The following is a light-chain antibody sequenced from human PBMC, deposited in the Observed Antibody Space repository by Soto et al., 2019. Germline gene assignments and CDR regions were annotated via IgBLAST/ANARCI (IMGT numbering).Light chain of an antibody. CDR1: QSVDSTY. V-gene: IGKV3-20*01. CDR3: QYYDTFRP. J-gene: IGKJ1*01. Sequence: VLTQSAGTLSLYPGERATLSCRASQSVDSTYLTWYQQKPGQAPRLLIYGASGRATGIPDRFSGSGSGTDFTLTISRLEPEDFAVYYCQYYDTFRPFGQGTKVDIK. CDR2: GAS.